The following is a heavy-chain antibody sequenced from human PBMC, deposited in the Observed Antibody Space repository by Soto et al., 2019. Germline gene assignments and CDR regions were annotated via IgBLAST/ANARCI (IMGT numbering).Heavy chain of an antibody. Sequence: SVKVSCKASGGTFSSYAISWVRQAPGQGLEWMGGIIPIFGTANYAQKFQGRVTITADESTSTAYMELSSLRSEDTAVYYCARDSRPYSSGPYYYGMDVWGQGTTVTVSS. CDR1: GGTFSSYA. D-gene: IGHD6-19*01. CDR2: IIPIFGTA. CDR3: ARDSRPYSSGPYYYGMDV. J-gene: IGHJ6*02. V-gene: IGHV1-69*13.